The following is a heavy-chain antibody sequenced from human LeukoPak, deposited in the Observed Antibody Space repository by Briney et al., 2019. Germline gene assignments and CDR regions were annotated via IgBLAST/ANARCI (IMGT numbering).Heavy chain of an antibody. V-gene: IGHV3-74*01. CDR1: GFTFSSYW. J-gene: IGHJ4*02. CDR2: INSDGSTT. CDR3: VRDYCSGVTCYPGY. D-gene: IGHD2-15*01. Sequence: SGGSLRLSCAASGFTFSSYWMHWVRQAPGKGLVWVSRINSDGSTTSYADSVKGRFTISRDNAKNSVYLQMNSLRAEDTAVYYCVRDYCSGVTCYPGYWGQGTLVTVSS.